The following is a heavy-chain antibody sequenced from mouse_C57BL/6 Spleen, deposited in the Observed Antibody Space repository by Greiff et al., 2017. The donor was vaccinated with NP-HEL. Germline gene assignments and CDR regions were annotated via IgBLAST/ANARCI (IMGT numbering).Heavy chain of an antibody. V-gene: IGHV5-9-1*02. CDR1: GFTFSSYA. CDR2: ISSGGDYI. J-gene: IGHJ4*01. D-gene: IGHD1-1*01. CDR3: TRSYYGSSYGDYAMDY. Sequence: EVMLMESGEGLVKPGGSLKLSCAASGFTFSSYAMFWVRQTPEKGLEWVAYISSGGDYIYYADTVKGRFTISRDNARNNLYLQMSSLKSEDTAMYYCTRSYYGSSYGDYAMDYWGQGTSVTVSS.